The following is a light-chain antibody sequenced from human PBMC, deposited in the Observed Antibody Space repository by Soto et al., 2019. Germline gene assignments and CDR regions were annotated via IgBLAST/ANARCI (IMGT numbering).Light chain of an antibody. V-gene: IGLV2-23*01. CDR2: EGS. CDR3: CSYAGSRIYV. J-gene: IGLJ1*01. Sequence: QSALTQPRSVSLSPGQSVTISCTGTNSDVGSYNLVSWYQQYPGKAPKLMIYEGSKRPSGVSNRFSGSKSGNTASLTISGLQGDDEADYYCCSYAGSRIYVFGTGTKVTVL. CDR1: NSDVGSYNL.